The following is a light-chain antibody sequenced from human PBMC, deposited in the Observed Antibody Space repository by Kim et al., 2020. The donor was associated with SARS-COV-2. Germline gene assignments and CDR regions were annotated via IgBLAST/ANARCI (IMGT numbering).Light chain of an antibody. CDR1: YFGDRY. J-gene: IGLJ1*01. CDR2: PEN. V-gene: IGLV3-1*01. Sequence: PGQTGSLTCSGYYFGDRYVSWYQQKPSQSAVVGIYPENLQPSVIPNRFSGTNSGNTATLTVGGTQAMHEADYYCQAWNSSTHNYVFGAGTKVTVL. CDR3: QAWNSSTHNYV.